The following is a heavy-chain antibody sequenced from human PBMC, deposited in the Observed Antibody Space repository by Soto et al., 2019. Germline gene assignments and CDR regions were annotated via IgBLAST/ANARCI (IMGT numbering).Heavy chain of an antibody. CDR3: ARGDIVVVPAAIGEWYFGY. D-gene: IGHD2-2*01. J-gene: IGHJ4*02. V-gene: IGHV6-1*01. Sequence: SQTLSLTCAISGDSVSSNSAAWNWIRQSPSRGLEWLGRTYYRSKWYNDYAVSVKSRITINPDTSKNQFSLQLNSVTPEDTAVYYCARGDIVVVPAAIGEWYFGYWGQGTLVTVSS. CDR2: TYYRSKWYN. CDR1: GDSVSSNSAA.